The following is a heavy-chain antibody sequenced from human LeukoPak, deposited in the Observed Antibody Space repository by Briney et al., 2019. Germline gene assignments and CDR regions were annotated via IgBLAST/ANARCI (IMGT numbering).Heavy chain of an antibody. CDR3: ARHRTPAAVPDY. D-gene: IGHD6-13*01. CDR1: GYSFSSYW. Sequence: GESLKISCKDSGYSFSSYWIAWVRQMPGKGLEWMGIIYPGDSDTRYSPTFQGQVTISADKSISTAYLQWSSLKASDTAMYYCARHRTPAAVPDYWGQGTLVTVSS. J-gene: IGHJ4*02. V-gene: IGHV5-51*01. CDR2: IYPGDSDT.